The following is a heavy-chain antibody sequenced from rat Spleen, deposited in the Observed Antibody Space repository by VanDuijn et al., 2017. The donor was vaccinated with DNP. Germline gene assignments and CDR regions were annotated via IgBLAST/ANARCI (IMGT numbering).Heavy chain of an antibody. CDR3: ARGPFDY. J-gene: IGHJ2*01. Sequence: EVQLVESGGGLVQPGRSLKLSCAASGFSFSDYDMAWVRQAPTKGLEWVACISASGGSTYYPDSVKGRFTISRDNAKNTLYLQMNSLRSEDTATYYCARGPFDYWGQGVMVTVSS. CDR1: GFSFSDYD. CDR2: ISASGGST. V-gene: IGHV5S13*01.